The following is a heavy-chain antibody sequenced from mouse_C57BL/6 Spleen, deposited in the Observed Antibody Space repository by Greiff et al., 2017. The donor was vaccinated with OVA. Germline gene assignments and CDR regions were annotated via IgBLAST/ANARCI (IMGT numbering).Heavy chain of an antibody. Sequence: VQLQQSGAELVRPGASVTLSCKASGYTFTDYEMHWVKQTPVHGLEWIGAIDPETGGTAYNQKFKGKAILTADKSSSTAYMELRSLTSEDSAVDYCTRGGLGLHYWYFDVWGTGTTVTVSS. J-gene: IGHJ1*03. V-gene: IGHV1-15*01. D-gene: IGHD4-1*01. CDR3: TRGGLGLHYWYFDV. CDR2: IDPETGGT. CDR1: GYTFTDYE.